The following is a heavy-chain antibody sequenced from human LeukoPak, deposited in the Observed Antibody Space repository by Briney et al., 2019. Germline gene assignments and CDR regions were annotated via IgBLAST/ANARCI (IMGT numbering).Heavy chain of an antibody. CDR3: AKTRITIFHDGFDM. Sequence: SETLSLTCTVSGGSISSGHYSWGWIRQPPGKGLEWIGTIYYTGSTYYNPSLKSRVTMSVDTSKKRFSLKLSSVTAADTAIYYCAKTRITIFHDGFDMWGQGAVVTVSS. CDR1: GGSISSGHYS. J-gene: IGHJ3*02. D-gene: IGHD3-3*01. CDR2: IYYTGST. V-gene: IGHV4-39*01.